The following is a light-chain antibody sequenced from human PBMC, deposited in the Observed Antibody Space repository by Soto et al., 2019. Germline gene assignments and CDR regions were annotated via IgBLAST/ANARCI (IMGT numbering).Light chain of an antibody. CDR3: QPYGSSPWT. CDR2: GAS. J-gene: IGKJ1*01. V-gene: IGKV3-20*01. CDR1: QSVSSSF. Sequence: EIVLTQSPGTLSLSQGEGATLSCRASQSVSSSFFAWYQQKPGQAPRLLIYGASSRATGIPDRFSGSGSGTDFTLTISRLEPEDFAVYYCQPYGSSPWTFGQGTKVETK.